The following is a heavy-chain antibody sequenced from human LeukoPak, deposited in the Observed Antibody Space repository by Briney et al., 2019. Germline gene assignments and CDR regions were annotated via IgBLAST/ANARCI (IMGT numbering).Heavy chain of an antibody. V-gene: IGHV5-51*01. CDR3: ARSRGGGMKAAPRPFDY. CDR1: GYSFTSYW. Sequence: GESLKISCKGSGYSFTSYWIGWVRQMPGKGLEWMGIIYPGDSDTRYSPPFQGQVTISADKSIGAAYLQWSSLKASDTAMYYCARSRGGGMKAAPRPFDYWGQGTLVTVSS. J-gene: IGHJ4*02. CDR2: IYPGDSDT. D-gene: IGHD6-6*01.